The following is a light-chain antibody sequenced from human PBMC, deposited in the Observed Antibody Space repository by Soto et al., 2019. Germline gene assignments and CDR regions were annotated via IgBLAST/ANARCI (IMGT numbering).Light chain of an antibody. Sequence: DLQLTQSPSFLSASVGDRVTITCRASQDISSYLAWYQQKPGKAPKVLIYGASTLQSGVPSRFSGSGSGTEFTLTISSLQPEDFATYYCQQLNSYPLTFGGGTKVEIK. V-gene: IGKV1-9*01. CDR3: QQLNSYPLT. CDR1: QDISSY. CDR2: GAS. J-gene: IGKJ4*01.